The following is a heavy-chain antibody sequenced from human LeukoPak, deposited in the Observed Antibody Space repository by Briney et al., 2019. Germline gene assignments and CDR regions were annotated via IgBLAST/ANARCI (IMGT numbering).Heavy chain of an antibody. V-gene: IGHV3-30-3*01. CDR1: GFTFSSYA. CDR3: ARGPNDFWSGYSPEVDV. J-gene: IGHJ6*02. Sequence: WGSPRPSCAAPGFTFSSYAMQWVRQAPGQGMGWGAVISYDGSNKYYADSVKGRFTISRDNSKNTLYLQMNSLRAEDTAVYYCARGPNDFWSGYSPEVDVWGQGTTVTVSS. CDR2: ISYDGSNK. D-gene: IGHD3-3*01.